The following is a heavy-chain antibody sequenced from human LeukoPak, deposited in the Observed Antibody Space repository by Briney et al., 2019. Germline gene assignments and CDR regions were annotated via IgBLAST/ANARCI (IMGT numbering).Heavy chain of an antibody. CDR1: GYTFTGYY. CDR2: INPNSGDT. CDR3: ARSNVVVMTSPWYFDY. J-gene: IGHJ4*02. Sequence: ASVKVSCKASGYTFTGYYMQWVRQAPGQGLEWMGWINPNSGDTNYAQKFQGRVTMTRDTSISTVYMELSRLRSDDTAVYYCARSNVVVMTSPWYFDYWGQGTLVTVSS. D-gene: IGHD2-15*01. V-gene: IGHV1-2*02.